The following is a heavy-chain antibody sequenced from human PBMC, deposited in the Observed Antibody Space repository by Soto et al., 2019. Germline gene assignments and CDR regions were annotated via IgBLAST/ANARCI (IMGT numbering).Heavy chain of an antibody. V-gene: IGHV3-23*01. J-gene: IGHJ5*02. CDR1: GFTFSNFA. CDR3: AKDHPLRVGPSRGWFDP. D-gene: IGHD1-26*01. Sequence: PGGSLRLSCAASGFTFSNFAMTWVRQAPGKGLEWVSTTSGNGDNTYYADSVKGRSTISRDNFNSTLSLQMNSLGAEDTAVYFCAKDHPLRVGPSRGWFDPWGQGTLVTVSS. CDR2: TSGNGDNT.